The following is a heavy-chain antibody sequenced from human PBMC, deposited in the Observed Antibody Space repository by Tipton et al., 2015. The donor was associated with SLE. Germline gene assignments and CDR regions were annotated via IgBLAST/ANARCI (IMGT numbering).Heavy chain of an antibody. V-gene: IGHV6-1*01. D-gene: IGHD3-10*01. J-gene: IGHJ6*03. CDR3: ARVTMVRGVIDYYYMDV. CDR1: GDSVSSNSAA. Sequence: PGLVKPSQTLSLTCAISGDSVSSNSAAWNWIRQSPSRGLEWLGRTYYRSKWYNDYAVSVKSRITINPDTSKNQFSLKLSSVTAADTAVYYCARVTMVRGVIDYYYMDVWGKGTTVTVSS. CDR2: TYYRSKWYN.